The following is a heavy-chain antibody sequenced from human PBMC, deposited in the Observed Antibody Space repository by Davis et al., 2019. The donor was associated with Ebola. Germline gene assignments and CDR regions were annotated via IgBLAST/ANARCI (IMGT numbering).Heavy chain of an antibody. Sequence: ASVKVSCKASGYTFTSYGISWVRQAPGQGLEWMGWISAYNGNTNYAQKLQGRVTMTTDTSTSTAYMELRSLRSDDTAVYYCARVGGYCSGGVCYDHYYYGMDVWGQGTTVTVSS. CDR2: ISAYNGNT. V-gene: IGHV1-18*01. CDR1: GYTFTSYG. J-gene: IGHJ6*02. D-gene: IGHD2-8*02. CDR3: ARVGGYCSGGVCYDHYYYGMDV.